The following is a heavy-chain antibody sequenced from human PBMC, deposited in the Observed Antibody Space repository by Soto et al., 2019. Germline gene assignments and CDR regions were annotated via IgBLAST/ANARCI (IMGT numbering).Heavy chain of an antibody. J-gene: IGHJ4*02. Sequence: HPGGSLRLSCAAPGFTFSSYAMSWVRQAPGKGLEWVSAISGSGGSTYYADSVKGRFTISRDNSKNTLYLQMNSLRAEDTAVYYCAKEMGSRPIMSDYWGQGTLVTVSS. CDR1: GFTFSSYA. CDR3: AKEMGSRPIMSDY. CDR2: ISGSGGST. D-gene: IGHD3-16*01. V-gene: IGHV3-23*01.